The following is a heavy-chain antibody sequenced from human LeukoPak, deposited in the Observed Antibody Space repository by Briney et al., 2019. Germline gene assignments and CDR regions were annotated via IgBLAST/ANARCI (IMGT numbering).Heavy chain of an antibody. CDR2: MNPNSGNT. D-gene: IGHD3-3*01. V-gene: IGHV1-8*01. J-gene: IGHJ4*02. CDR1: GYTFTSYD. CDR3: ARGKPRGYYDFWSGYYTGAAYYFDY. Sequence: ASVKVSCKASGYTFTSYDINWVRQATGQGLEWMGWMNPNSGNTGYAQKFQGRVTMTRNTSISTAYMELSSLRSEDTAVYYCARGKPRGYYDFWSGYYTGAAYYFDYWGQGTLVTVSS.